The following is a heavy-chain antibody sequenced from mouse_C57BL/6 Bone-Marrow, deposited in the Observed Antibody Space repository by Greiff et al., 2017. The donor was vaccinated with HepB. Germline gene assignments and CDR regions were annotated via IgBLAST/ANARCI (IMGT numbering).Heavy chain of an antibody. CDR1: GFTFSSYA. V-gene: IGHV5-4*03. CDR2: ISDGGSYT. Sequence: EVHLVESGGGLVKPGGSLKLSCAASGFTFSSYAMSWVRQTPEKRLEWVATISDGGSYTYYPDNVKGRFTISRDNAKNNLYLQMSHLKSEDTAMYYCARRGDGSSYYYYAMDYWGQGTSVTVSS. CDR3: ARRGDGSSYYYYAMDY. J-gene: IGHJ4*01. D-gene: IGHD1-1*01.